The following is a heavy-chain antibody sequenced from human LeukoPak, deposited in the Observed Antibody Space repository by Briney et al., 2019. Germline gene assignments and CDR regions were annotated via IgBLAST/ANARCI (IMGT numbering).Heavy chain of an antibody. V-gene: IGHV4-4*07. CDR1: GGSISSYY. D-gene: IGHD2-2*01. J-gene: IGHJ6*03. Sequence: SETLSLTCTVSGGSISSYYWSWIRQPAGKGLEWIGRIYTSGSTNYNPSLRSRVTMSVDTSKTQFSLKLSSVTAADTAVYYCARGNPADYYYYMDVWGKGTTVTVSS. CDR3: ARGNPADYYYYMDV. CDR2: IYTSGST.